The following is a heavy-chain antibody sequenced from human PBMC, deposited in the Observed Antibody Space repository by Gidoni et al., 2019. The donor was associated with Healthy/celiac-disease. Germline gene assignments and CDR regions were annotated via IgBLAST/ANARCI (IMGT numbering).Heavy chain of an antibody. CDR2: ISWNSGSI. Sequence: EVQLVESGGGLAQPGRSLRLSCAASGFTFDDHAMHWVRQAPGKGLGWVSGISWNSGSIGYADSVKGRFTISRDNAKNSLFLQMNSLRAEDTALYYCVKVEGTSRYYYNYAMDVWGQGTTVTVSS. V-gene: IGHV3-9*01. D-gene: IGHD3-16*01. CDR1: GFTFDDHA. CDR3: VKVEGTSRYYYNYAMDV. J-gene: IGHJ6*02.